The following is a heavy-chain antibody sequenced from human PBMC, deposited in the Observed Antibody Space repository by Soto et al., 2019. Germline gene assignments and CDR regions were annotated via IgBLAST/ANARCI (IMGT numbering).Heavy chain of an antibody. Sequence: ASVKVSCKASGYTFTSYGVSWVRQAPGQGLEWMGWISAFNGQTNYIQKVQGRVTLTTEASTSTAYMELRSLRSDDTAVYYCARGGDYYYGLDVWGQGATVTVSS. V-gene: IGHV1-18*01. CDR2: ISAFNGQT. CDR1: GYTFTSYG. D-gene: IGHD3-16*01. CDR3: ARGGDYYYGLDV. J-gene: IGHJ6*02.